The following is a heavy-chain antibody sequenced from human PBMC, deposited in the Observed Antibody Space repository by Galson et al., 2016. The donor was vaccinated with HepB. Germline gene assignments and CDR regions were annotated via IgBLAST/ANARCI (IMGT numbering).Heavy chain of an antibody. Sequence: QSGAEVKKPGESLQISCTGSGYTFTSYYTAWVRQMPGKGLECVGIIYPGDSDTKYNPSFQGQVTISADKSITTAYLQWSSLKASDTAFYYCARLGHGIDVWGQGTTVTVSS. CDR1: GYTFTSYY. D-gene: IGHD3-16*01. V-gene: IGHV5-51*01. CDR3: ARLGHGIDV. J-gene: IGHJ6*02. CDR2: IYPGDSDT.